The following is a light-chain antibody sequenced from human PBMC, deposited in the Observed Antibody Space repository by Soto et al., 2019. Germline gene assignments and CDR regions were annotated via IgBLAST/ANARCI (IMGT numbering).Light chain of an antibody. CDR3: RQYGSSPGT. J-gene: IGKJ1*01. Sequence: ESVLTQSPGTLSLSPGERATLSCRASQRSSSSYFAWYQQKPGQAPRLLIYGTSSRATGIPDRFSGSGSGTDFTLTISRVEPEDFAVYYCRQYGSSPGTFSQGTKVEIK. CDR2: GTS. CDR1: QRSSSSY. V-gene: IGKV3-20*01.